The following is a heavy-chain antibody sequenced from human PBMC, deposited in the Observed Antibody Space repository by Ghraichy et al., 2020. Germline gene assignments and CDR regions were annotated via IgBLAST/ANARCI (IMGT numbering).Heavy chain of an antibody. D-gene: IGHD1-26*01. CDR1: GGTFSSYA. V-gene: IGHV1-69*10. Sequence: SVKVSCKASGGTFSSYAISWVRQAPGQGLEWMGGIIPIFGIANYAQKFQGRVTITADKSTSTAYMELSSLRSEDTAVYYCARAIPKSGSYYLYYYYGMDVWGQGTTVTVSS. CDR2: IIPIFGIA. J-gene: IGHJ6*02. CDR3: ARAIPKSGSYYLYYYYGMDV.